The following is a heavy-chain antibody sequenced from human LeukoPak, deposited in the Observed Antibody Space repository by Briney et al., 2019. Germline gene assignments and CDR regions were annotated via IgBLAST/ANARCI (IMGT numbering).Heavy chain of an antibody. D-gene: IGHD2-15*01. J-gene: IGHJ5*02. CDR2: INPNSGGT. V-gene: IGHV1-2*02. Sequence: ASVKVSCKASGYTFTGYYMHWVRQAPGQGLEWMGWINPNSGGTNYAQKFQGRVTMTRDTSISTAYMELSRLRSDDTAVYYCARGVASPVDCSGGSCFLLFDPWGQGTLVTVSS. CDR3: ARGVASPVDCSGGSCFLLFDP. CDR1: GYTFTGYY.